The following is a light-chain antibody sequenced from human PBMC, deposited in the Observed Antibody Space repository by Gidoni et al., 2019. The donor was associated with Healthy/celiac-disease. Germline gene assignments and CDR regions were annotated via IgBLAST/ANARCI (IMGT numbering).Light chain of an antibody. Sequence: DIQMPQSPSTLSASVGDRVTITCRASQSISSWLAWYQQEPGKAPKLLIYKASSLESGVPSRFSGSGSGTEFTLTISSLQPDDFATYYCQQYNSYSWTFGQXTKVEIK. J-gene: IGKJ1*01. CDR2: KAS. CDR1: QSISSW. V-gene: IGKV1-5*03. CDR3: QQYNSYSWT.